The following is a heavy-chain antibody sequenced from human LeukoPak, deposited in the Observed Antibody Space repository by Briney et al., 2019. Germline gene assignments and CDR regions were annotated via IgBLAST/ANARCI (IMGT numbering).Heavy chain of an antibody. J-gene: IGHJ4*02. V-gene: IGHV3-30-3*01. CDR2: ISYDGSNK. CDR1: GFTFSSYA. D-gene: IGHD6-19*01. Sequence: PGRSLRLSCAASGFTFSSYAMHWVRQAPGKGLEWVAVISYDGSNKYYADSVKGRFTISRDNSKNTLYLQMNSLRAEDTAVYYCARADSSGWLDYWGQGTLVTVSS. CDR3: ARADSSGWLDY.